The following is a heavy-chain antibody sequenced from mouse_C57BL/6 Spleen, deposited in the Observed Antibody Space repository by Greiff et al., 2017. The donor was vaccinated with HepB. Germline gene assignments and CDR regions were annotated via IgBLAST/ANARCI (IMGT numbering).Heavy chain of an antibody. D-gene: IGHD2-5*01. CDR1: GYTFTDYY. V-gene: IGHV1-76*01. J-gene: IGHJ2*01. Sequence: VKLMESGAELVRPGASVKLSCKASGYTFTDYYINWVKQRPGQGLEWIARIYPGSGNTYYNEKFKGKATLTAEKSSSTAYMQLSSLTSEDSAVYFCARNPYSNYDFDYWGQGTTLTVSS. CDR3: ARNPYSNYDFDY. CDR2: IYPGSGNT.